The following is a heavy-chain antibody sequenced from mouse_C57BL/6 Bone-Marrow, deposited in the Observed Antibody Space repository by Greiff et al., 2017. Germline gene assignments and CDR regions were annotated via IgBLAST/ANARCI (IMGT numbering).Heavy chain of an antibody. CDR2: ISDGGSYT. V-gene: IGHV5-4*01. Sequence: EVQLVESGGGLVKPGGSLKLSCAASGFTFSSYAMSWVRQTPEKRLEWVATISDGGSYTYYPDNVKGRFTISRDNAKNNLYLQMSHLTSEDTAMYYCAGLDYYAMDYWGQGTSVTVSS. CDR3: AGLDYYAMDY. CDR1: GFTFSSYA. J-gene: IGHJ4*01.